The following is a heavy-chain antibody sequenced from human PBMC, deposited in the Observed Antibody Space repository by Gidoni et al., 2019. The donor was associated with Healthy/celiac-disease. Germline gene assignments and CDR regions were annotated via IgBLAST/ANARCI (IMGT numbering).Heavy chain of an antibody. CDR2: ISGSGGST. V-gene: IGHV3-23*01. Sequence: VQLLESGGGLVQPGGSLRLSCAASGFTFSSHAMSWVRQAPGKGLEWVSAISGSGGSTYYADSVKGRFTISRDNSKNTLYLQMNSLRAEDTAVYYCAKSPEYCGGDCYPNGGFDYWGQGTLVTVSS. D-gene: IGHD2-21*02. CDR3: AKSPEYCGGDCYPNGGFDY. J-gene: IGHJ4*02. CDR1: GFTFSSHA.